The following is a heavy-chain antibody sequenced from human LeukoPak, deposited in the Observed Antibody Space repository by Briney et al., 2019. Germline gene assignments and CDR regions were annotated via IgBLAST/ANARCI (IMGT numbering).Heavy chain of an antibody. Sequence: PGGSLRLSCAASGFIFTDAWMNWVRQAPGKGLEWVGRIKSKTDGGTTHYAAPVKGRFTISRDESKNTLYLQMNSPKIEDTAVYYCTTLRFPYWGQGTLVTVSS. CDR3: TTLRFPY. CDR2: IKSKTDGGTT. CDR1: GFIFTDAW. V-gene: IGHV3-15*01. J-gene: IGHJ4*02. D-gene: IGHD4-17*01.